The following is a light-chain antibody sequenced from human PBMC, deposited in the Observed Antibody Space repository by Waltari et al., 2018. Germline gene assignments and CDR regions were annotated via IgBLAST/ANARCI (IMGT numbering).Light chain of an antibody. V-gene: IGKV3-15*01. Sequence: EIVMTQSPATLSVSPGERATLSCRASQTLTSNLAWYQQKPGQAPRFLIYGAPTRAPGIPARFSGSGSGTQFTLTISSLQSEDFVVYYCQQYNNRPYTFGQGTKLEIK. CDR2: GAP. CDR3: QQYNNRPYT. CDR1: QTLTSN. J-gene: IGKJ2*01.